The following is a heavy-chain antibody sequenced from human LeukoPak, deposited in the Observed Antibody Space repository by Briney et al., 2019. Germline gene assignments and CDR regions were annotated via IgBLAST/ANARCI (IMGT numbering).Heavy chain of an antibody. Sequence: SETLSLTCTVSGGSISSGGYYWGWIRQHPGKGLEWIGYIYYSGTSYYNPSLKSRVIISVDTSKNQFSLKLSSVTAADTAVYYCARYCSSTSCYPFVYWGQGTLVTVSS. CDR1: GGSISSGGYY. D-gene: IGHD2-2*01. CDR3: ARYCSSTSCYPFVY. V-gene: IGHV4-31*03. J-gene: IGHJ4*02. CDR2: IYYSGTS.